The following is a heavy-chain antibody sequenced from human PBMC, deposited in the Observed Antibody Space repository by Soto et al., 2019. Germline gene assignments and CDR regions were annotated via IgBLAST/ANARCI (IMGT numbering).Heavy chain of an antibody. D-gene: IGHD5-12*01. CDR3: ARHGAGEEMATPHYYYGMDV. CDR2: IYYSGST. J-gene: IGHJ6*02. V-gene: IGHV4-39*01. CDR1: GGSISSGGYY. Sequence: PETLSLTCTVSGGSISSGGYYWSWIRQHPGKGLEWIGYIYYSGSTYYNPSLKSRVTISVDTSKNQFSLKLSSVTAADTAVYYCARHGAGEEMATPHYYYGMDVWGQGTTVTVS.